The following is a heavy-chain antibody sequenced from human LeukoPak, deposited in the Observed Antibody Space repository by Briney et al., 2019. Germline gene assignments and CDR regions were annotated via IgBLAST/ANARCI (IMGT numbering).Heavy chain of an antibody. CDR2: ISWNSGSI. Sequence: GRSLRLSCAASGFTFDDYAMHWVRQAPGKGLEWVSGISWNSGSIGYADSVKGRFTISRDNAKNSLYLQMNSLRAEDTALYYCASSGGPAVAGKGFDYWGQGTLVTVSS. CDR3: ASSGGPAVAGKGFDY. J-gene: IGHJ4*02. D-gene: IGHD6-19*01. V-gene: IGHV3-9*01. CDR1: GFTFDDYA.